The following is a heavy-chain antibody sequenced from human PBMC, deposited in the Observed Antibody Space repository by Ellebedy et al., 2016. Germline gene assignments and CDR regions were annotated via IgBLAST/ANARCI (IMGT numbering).Heavy chain of an antibody. CDR2: IYGNDDK. CDR1: GFSLSTNRVT. V-gene: IGHV2-5*01. D-gene: IGHD4-11*01. J-gene: IGHJ4*02. CDR3: AHRTTVTSVDY. Sequence: SGPTLVKPTQTLTLTCTFSGFSLSTNRVTVGWVRQPPGGALEWLTFIYGNDDKRYSPSLKSRLTITKDTSKNQVVLTMTNMDPVDTATYYCAHRTTVTSVDYWGRGTLVTVSS.